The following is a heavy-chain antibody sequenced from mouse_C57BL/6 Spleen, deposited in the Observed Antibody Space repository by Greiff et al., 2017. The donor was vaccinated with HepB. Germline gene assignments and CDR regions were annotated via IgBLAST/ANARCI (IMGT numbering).Heavy chain of an antibody. V-gene: IGHV5-4*01. CDR2: ISDGGSYT. Sequence: EVHLVESGGGLVKPGGSLKLSCAASGFTFSSYAMSWVRQTPEKRLEWVATISDGGSYTYYPDNVKGRFTISRDNAKNNLYLQMSHLKSEDTAMYYCASGDYDVGFAYWGQGTLVTVSA. CDR3: ASGDYDVGFAY. D-gene: IGHD2-4*01. CDR1: GFTFSSYA. J-gene: IGHJ3*01.